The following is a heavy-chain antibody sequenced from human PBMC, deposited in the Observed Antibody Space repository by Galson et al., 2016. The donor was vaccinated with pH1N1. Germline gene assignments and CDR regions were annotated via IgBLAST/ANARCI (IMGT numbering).Heavy chain of an antibody. V-gene: IGHV3-30*02. CDR1: GFSFSRYG. CDR2: IRTDGINK. J-gene: IGHJ4*02. Sequence: LRLSCAAAGFSFSRYGFHWVRQAPGKGLEWVAFIRTDGINKNYADSEKGRFTISRDNPRNTLFLQMNGLRAEDTAVYYCAKDLLIPGMTPVINPDDYWGQGTLVPVSS. CDR3: AKDLLIPGMTPVINPDDY. D-gene: IGHD4-17*01.